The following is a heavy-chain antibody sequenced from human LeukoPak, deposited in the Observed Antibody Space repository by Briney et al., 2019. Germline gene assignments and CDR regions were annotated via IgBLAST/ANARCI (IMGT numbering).Heavy chain of an antibody. Sequence: GRSLRLSCAASGFSFTNYCMSWVRQAPGKGLEWVANVKEDGTTKQYVDSVKGRFTISRDNAKNSLYLQMDSLRAEDTAVYYCVSQEVVPHWGQGTLVSVSS. CDR1: GFSFTNYC. J-gene: IGHJ4*02. V-gene: IGHV3-7*01. CDR2: VKEDGTTK. D-gene: IGHD2-15*01. CDR3: VSQEVVPH.